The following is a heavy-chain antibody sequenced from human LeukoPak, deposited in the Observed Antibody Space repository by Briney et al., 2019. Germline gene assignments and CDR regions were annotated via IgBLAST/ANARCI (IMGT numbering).Heavy chain of an antibody. Sequence: GGSLRLSCAASGFTFSSYWMHWVRQAPGKGLVWVSRINSDGSSTSYADSVKGRFTISRDNAKNTLYLQMNSLRAEDTAVYYCARDLRGQYCSSTSCYFLPYNWFDPWGQETLVTVSS. J-gene: IGHJ5*02. CDR2: INSDGSST. D-gene: IGHD2-2*01. CDR1: GFTFSSYW. V-gene: IGHV3-74*01. CDR3: ARDLRGQYCSSTSCYFLPYNWFDP.